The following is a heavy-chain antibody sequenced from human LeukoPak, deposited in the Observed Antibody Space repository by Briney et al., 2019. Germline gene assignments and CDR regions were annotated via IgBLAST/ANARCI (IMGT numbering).Heavy chain of an antibody. J-gene: IGHJ4*02. D-gene: IGHD3-3*01. V-gene: IGHV4-39*07. CDR2: IYYSGST. CDR3: ARDVVDFWSGYPKYYFDY. Sequence: PSETLSLTCTVSGGSISSSSYYWGWIRQPPGKGLEWIGSIYYSGSTYYNPSLKSRVTISVDTSKNQFSLKLSSVTAADTAVYYCARDVVDFWSGYPKYYFDYWGQGTLVTVSS. CDR1: GGSISSSSYY.